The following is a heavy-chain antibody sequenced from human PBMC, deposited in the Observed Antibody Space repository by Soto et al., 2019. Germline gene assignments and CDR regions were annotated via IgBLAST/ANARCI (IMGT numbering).Heavy chain of an antibody. Sequence: GGSLRLSCAASGFIFENFGMSWVRQAPGKGLEWISSVSGSGFKKYYADSVKGRFTISRDNSKSTVYLELNNLSAEDTAVYHCAKNQGVELVPLATVDWFDPWGQGSVVTVSS. CDR3: AKNQGVELVPLATVDWFDP. CDR2: VSGSGFKK. D-gene: IGHD1-26*01. V-gene: IGHV3-23*01. J-gene: IGHJ5*02. CDR1: GFIFENFG.